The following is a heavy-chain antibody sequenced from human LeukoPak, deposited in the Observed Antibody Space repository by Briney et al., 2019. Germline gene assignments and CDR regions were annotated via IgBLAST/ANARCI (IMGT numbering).Heavy chain of an antibody. J-gene: IGHJ4*02. CDR1: GFSIRSTW. CDR3: AKGGYYFDY. Sequence: GGSLRPSCAASGFSIRSTWMHWVRQAPGKGLEWVSAISGSDGSTYYADSVKGRFTTSRDNSKNTLYLQMNSLRAEDTAVYYCAKGGYYFDYWGQGTLVTVSS. V-gene: IGHV3-23*01. CDR2: ISGSDGST.